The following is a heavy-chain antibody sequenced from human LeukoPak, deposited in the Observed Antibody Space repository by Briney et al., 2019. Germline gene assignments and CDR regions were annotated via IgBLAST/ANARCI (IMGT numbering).Heavy chain of an antibody. CDR1: GGSISSGSYY. V-gene: IGHV4-61*02. CDR2: IYTSGST. D-gene: IGHD3-22*01. CDR3: ARGPYSYDSSGAFDI. Sequence: SETLSLTCTVSGGSISSGSYYWSWIRQPAGKGLEWIGRIYTSGSTNYNPSLKSRVTISVDTSKNQFSLKLSSVTAADTAVYFCARGPYSYDSSGAFDIWGQGTMVAVSS. J-gene: IGHJ3*02.